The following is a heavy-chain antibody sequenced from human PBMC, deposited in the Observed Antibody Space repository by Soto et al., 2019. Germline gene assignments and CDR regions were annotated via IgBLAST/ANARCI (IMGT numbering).Heavy chain of an antibody. Sequence: SETLSLTCAVYGGSFSGYYWSWLRQPPGKGLEWIGEINQSGSTNYNPSLKSRVTISIDTSKNQFSLKVSSVTAADTAVYYCARGLNYVVYWGQGTLVTVSS. CDR1: GGSFSGYY. D-gene: IGHD3-16*01. CDR3: ARGLNYVVY. CDR2: INQSGST. J-gene: IGHJ4*02. V-gene: IGHV4-34*01.